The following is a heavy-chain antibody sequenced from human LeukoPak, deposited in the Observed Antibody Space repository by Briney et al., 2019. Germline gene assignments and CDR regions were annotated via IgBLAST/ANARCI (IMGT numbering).Heavy chain of an antibody. Sequence: SETLSLTCTVSGGSINSYYWSWIRQPPGKGLEWIGYIYYSGSTNYNPSLKSRVTISVDTSKNQFSLKLSSVTAADTAVYYCARELKYYFDYWGQGTLVTVSS. CDR1: GGSINSYY. CDR3: ARELKYYFDY. V-gene: IGHV4-59*12. CDR2: IYYSGST. J-gene: IGHJ4*02.